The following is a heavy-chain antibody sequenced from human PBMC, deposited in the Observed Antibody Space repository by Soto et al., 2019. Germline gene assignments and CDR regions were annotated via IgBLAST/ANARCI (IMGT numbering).Heavy chain of an antibody. J-gene: IGHJ4*02. Sequence: QVQLVQYGAAVKKPGSSVKVSCKASGGTFSSYSINWVRQAPGQGLEWMGEIIPIFGTANYAQKFQGRVTITADESTSTAYLELSSLRSEETAVYYCARDGGRHSGGIDYWGQGTLVTVS. CDR1: GGTFSSYS. D-gene: IGHD1-26*01. CDR2: IIPIFGTA. CDR3: ARDGGRHSGGIDY. V-gene: IGHV1-69*01.